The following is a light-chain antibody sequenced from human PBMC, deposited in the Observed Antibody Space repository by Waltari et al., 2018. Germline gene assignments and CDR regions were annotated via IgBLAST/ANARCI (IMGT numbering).Light chain of an antibody. V-gene: IGKV3-15*01. Sequence: EVVMTQSPVTLSASPGESATLSCRASQYVNIHLDWYQQKPGQAPRLLIYAASTRATGVPARFRGSGAGTDFTLTISSLQSEDSAVYYCQQYNDWPRTFGLGTKVEIK. CDR3: QQYNDWPRT. CDR1: QYVNIH. J-gene: IGKJ1*01. CDR2: AAS.